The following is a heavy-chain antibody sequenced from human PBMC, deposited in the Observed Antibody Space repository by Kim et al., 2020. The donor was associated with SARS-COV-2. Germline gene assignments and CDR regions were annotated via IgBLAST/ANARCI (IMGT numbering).Heavy chain of an antibody. Sequence: ASVKVSCKASGYTFTGYYMHWVRQAPGQGLEWMGWINPNSGGTNYAQKFQGRVTMTRDTSISTAYMELSRLRSDDTAVYYCARGGAGYYGSGSYVYWGQGTLVTVSS. CDR1: GYTFTGYY. D-gene: IGHD3-10*01. V-gene: IGHV1-2*02. CDR3: ARGGAGYYGSGSYVY. J-gene: IGHJ4*02. CDR2: INPNSGGT.